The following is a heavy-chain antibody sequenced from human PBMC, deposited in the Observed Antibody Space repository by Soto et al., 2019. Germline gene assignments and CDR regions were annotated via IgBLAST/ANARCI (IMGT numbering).Heavy chain of an antibody. J-gene: IGHJ6*02. Sequence: ALETLSLTCNVSGGSISDFYWSWIRQSPGKRLEWIGYLYYTGSTNYNPALKSRVTISLDTSKNQFSLQVRPVTAADTAVYYCARGGGYDFRSSQAPPIDVWGQGTTVTVSS. D-gene: IGHD3-3*01. CDR3: ARGGGYDFRSSQAPPIDV. V-gene: IGHV4-59*01. CDR1: GGSISDFY. CDR2: LYYTGST.